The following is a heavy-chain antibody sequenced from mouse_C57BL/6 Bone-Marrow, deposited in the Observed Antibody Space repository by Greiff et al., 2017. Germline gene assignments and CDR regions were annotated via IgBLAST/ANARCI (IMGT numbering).Heavy chain of an antibody. D-gene: IGHD2-4*01. CDR2: ISNLAYSI. CDR1: GFTFSAYG. J-gene: IGHJ3*01. V-gene: IGHV5-15*04. Sequence: EVKLVESGGGLVQPGGSLKLSCAASGFTFSAYGMAWVRQAPRKGPEWVAFISNLAYSIYYADTVTGRFTISRENAKNTLYLEMSSLRSEDTAMYYCARSSYYDYEGFAYWGQGTLVTVSA. CDR3: ARSSYYDYEGFAY.